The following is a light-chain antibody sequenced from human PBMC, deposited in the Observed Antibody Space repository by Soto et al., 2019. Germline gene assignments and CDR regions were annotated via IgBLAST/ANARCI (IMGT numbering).Light chain of an antibody. J-gene: IGKJ4*01. CDR2: WAS. Sequence: IVMTQSPESLAVSLGERATINCESSQTVLYSSNDKNYLAWYQQKPGQPPKLLIYWASTRESGVPDRFSGSGSGTDFTLTISSLQAEDVAVYYCQQYYNIPFTFGGGTKVEIK. CDR3: QQYYNIPFT. CDR1: QTVLYSSNDKNY. V-gene: IGKV4-1*01.